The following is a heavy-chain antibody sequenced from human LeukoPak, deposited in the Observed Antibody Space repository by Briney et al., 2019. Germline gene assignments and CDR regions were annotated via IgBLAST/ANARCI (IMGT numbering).Heavy chain of an antibody. J-gene: IGHJ4*02. Sequence: GGSLRLSCAASGFTFSSYWMTWVRQAPGKGLEWVASVKQDGSDKYYVDSVKGRFTISRDNAKNSLYLQMNSLRAEDTAVYYCARLGGYYDFWSGYNDRGYYFDYWGQGTLVTVSS. V-gene: IGHV3-7*01. D-gene: IGHD3-3*01. CDR1: GFTFSSYW. CDR3: ARLGGYYDFWSGYNDRGYYFDY. CDR2: VKQDGSDK.